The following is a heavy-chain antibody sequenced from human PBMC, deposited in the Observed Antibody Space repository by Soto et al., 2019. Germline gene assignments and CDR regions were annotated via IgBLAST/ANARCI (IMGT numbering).Heavy chain of an antibody. Sequence: ASVKVSCKASRGTFSSYAISWVRQAPGQGLEWMGIINPSGGSTSYAQKFQGRVTMTRDTSTSTVYMELSSLRSEDTAVYYCAIGGRYCSGGSCYPNYYYYYGMDVWGQGTTVTVS. CDR2: INPSGGST. J-gene: IGHJ6*02. V-gene: IGHV1-46*01. D-gene: IGHD2-15*01. CDR1: RGTFSSYA. CDR3: AIGGRYCSGGSCYPNYYYYYGMDV.